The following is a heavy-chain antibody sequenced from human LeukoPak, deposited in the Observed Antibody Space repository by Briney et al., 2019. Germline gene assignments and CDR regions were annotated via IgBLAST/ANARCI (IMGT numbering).Heavy chain of an antibody. J-gene: IGHJ4*02. CDR3: AKVGGFWDYGDYFYFDY. Sequence: PGGSLRLSCAASGFTFCGYAMSWVRQAPGKGLEWVSAISGSGGSTYYADSVKGRFTISRDNSKNTLYLQMNSLRAEDTAVYYCAKVGGFWDYGDYFYFDYWGQGTLVTVSS. D-gene: IGHD4-17*01. V-gene: IGHV3-23*01. CDR1: GFTFCGYA. CDR2: ISGSGGST.